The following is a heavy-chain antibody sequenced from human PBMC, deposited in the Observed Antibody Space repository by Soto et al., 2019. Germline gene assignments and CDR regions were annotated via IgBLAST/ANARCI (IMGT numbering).Heavy chain of an antibody. CDR2: ISGSGGST. V-gene: IGHV3-23*01. Sequence: EVQLLESGGGLVQPGGSLRLSCAASGFTFSSYAMSWVRQAPGKGLEWVSAISGSGGSTYYADSVKGRFTISRDNSKNTLYLQMNSLRAEDTAVYYCAKALKPAEATVTPAFDYWGQGTLVTVSS. D-gene: IGHD4-17*01. CDR3: AKALKPAEATVTPAFDY. J-gene: IGHJ4*02. CDR1: GFTFSSYA.